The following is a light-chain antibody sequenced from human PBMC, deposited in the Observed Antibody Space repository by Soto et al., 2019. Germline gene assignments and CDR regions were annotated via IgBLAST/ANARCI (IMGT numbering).Light chain of an antibody. J-gene: IGLJ3*02. CDR3: CSYAGSMTWV. CDR1: RSDVGRYTF. CDR2: EAT. V-gene: IGLV2-23*01. Sequence: QSALTQPASVSGSPGQSITISCTGSRSDVGRYTFVSWYQHHPGEAPKVIIYEATKRPSGISPRFSGSKSGNTASLTISGLQAEDDGEYYCCSYAGSMTWVFGGGTKLTVL.